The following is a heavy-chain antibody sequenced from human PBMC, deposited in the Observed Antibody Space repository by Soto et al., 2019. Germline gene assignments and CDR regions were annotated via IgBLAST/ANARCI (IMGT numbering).Heavy chain of an antibody. CDR2: ISWDGGST. CDR1: GFTFDDYA. J-gene: IGHJ6*02. Sequence: GGSLRLSCAASGFTFDDYAMHWVRQAPGKGLEWVSLISWDGGSTYYADSVKGRFTISRDNSKNSLYLQMNSLRAEDTALYYCAKDKGYYYDSSGYMDVWGQGTTVTVSS. CDR3: AKDKGYYYDSSGYMDV. D-gene: IGHD3-22*01. V-gene: IGHV3-43D*04.